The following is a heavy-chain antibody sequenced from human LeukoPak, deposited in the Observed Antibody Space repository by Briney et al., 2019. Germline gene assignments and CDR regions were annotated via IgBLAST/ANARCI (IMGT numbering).Heavy chain of an antibody. CDR3: ARGQYYYYYGMDV. J-gene: IGHJ6*02. CDR1: GFTFSTYA. V-gene: IGHV3-23*01. Sequence: GGSLRLSCAASGFTFSTYAMSWVRQAPGKGLEWVSAISGSGGSTYYADSVKGRFTISRDNSKNTLYLQMNSLRAEDTAVYYCARGQYYYYYGMDVWGQGTTVTVSS. CDR2: ISGSGGST.